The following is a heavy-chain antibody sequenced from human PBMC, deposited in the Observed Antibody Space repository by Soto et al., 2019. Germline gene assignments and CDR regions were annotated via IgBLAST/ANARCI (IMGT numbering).Heavy chain of an antibody. CDR1: GFTLSSYG. CDR3: ARDNYGMDV. V-gene: IGHV3-33*01. J-gene: IGHJ6*02. Sequence: QVQLVESGGGVIQAGRSLRLSCAASGFTLSSYGMHWVRQAPGKGLEWVVVIWYDGSNKYYADSVKGRFTISRDNSKNTLYLQMNSLRAEDTAVYYCARDNYGMDVWGQGTTVTVPS. CDR2: IWYDGSNK.